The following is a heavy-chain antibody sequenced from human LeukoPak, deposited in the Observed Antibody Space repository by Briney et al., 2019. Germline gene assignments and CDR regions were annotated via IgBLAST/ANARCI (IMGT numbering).Heavy chain of an antibody. J-gene: IGHJ6*02. CDR1: GYTFTGYY. D-gene: IGHD2-2*01. Sequence: GASVKVSCKASGYTFTGYYMHWVRQAPGQGLEWVGWINPNSGGTNYAQKFQGRVTMTRDTSISTAYMELSRLRSDDMAVYYCARAGCSSTSCFSYYYGMDVWGQGTTVTVSS. CDR2: INPNSGGT. V-gene: IGHV1-2*02. CDR3: ARAGCSSTSCFSYYYGMDV.